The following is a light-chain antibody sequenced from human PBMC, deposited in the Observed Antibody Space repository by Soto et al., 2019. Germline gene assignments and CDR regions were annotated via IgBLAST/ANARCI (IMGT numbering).Light chain of an antibody. J-gene: IGKJ5*01. V-gene: IGKV3-15*01. Sequence: IVLAQSPTTLSPSPVEGPTVSCMSSQSLSSNLAWYQQKPGQAPRLLIYGASTRVTGVPARFSGSGSGTEFTLTISSLQSEDFAVYYCQQYKNWPPITFGQGTRLQIK. CDR1: QSLSSN. CDR2: GAS. CDR3: QQYKNWPPIT.